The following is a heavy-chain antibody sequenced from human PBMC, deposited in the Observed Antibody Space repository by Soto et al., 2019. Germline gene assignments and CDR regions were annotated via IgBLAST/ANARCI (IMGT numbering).Heavy chain of an antibody. D-gene: IGHD3-9*01. CDR1: GGSVSSGSYY. Sequence: PSETLSLTCTVSGGSVSSGSYYWSWIRQPPGKGLEWIGYIYFSGSTNYNPSLKSRVTISVDTSKNQFSLKLSSVTAADTAVYYCAREEDILTGYSHFDYWGQGTLVTVSS. J-gene: IGHJ4*02. V-gene: IGHV4-61*01. CDR3: AREEDILTGYSHFDY. CDR2: IYFSGST.